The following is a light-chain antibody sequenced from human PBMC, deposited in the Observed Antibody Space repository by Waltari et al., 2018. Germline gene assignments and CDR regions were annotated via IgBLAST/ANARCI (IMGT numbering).Light chain of an antibody. CDR1: SGHSSYA. V-gene: IGLV4-69*01. CDR3: QTWGTAVWV. Sequence: QLVLTQSTSASASLGASVKLTCTLSSGHSSYAIAWHQQQPEKGPRYLMKLNSDGSHSKGDGIPDRFSGSSSGAERYLTISSLQSEDEADYYCQTWGTAVWVFGGGTKLTVL. CDR2: LNSDGSH. J-gene: IGLJ3*02.